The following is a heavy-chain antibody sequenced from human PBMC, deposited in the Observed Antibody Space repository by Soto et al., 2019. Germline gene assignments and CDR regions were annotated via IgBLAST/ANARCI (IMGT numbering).Heavy chain of an antibody. Sequence: QVQLVQPGAEVKKPGSSVKVSCKASGGTFSNYAISWVRQAPGQGLEWMGGITPIFGTANYAQKFQGRVTITADESMSTAYMELSRLRSEDTAVYYCAQTLGLAVAGPGRFDLWGRGTLVTVSS. J-gene: IGHJ2*01. CDR2: ITPIFGTA. V-gene: IGHV1-69*12. CDR3: AQTLGLAVAGPGRFDL. D-gene: IGHD6-19*01. CDR1: GGTFSNYA.